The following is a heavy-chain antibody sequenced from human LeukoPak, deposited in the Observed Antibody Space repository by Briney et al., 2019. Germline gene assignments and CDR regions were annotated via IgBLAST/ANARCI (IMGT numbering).Heavy chain of an antibody. Sequence: GGSLRLSCAASGFTFSDYGIHWVRQAPGQGLEWVALIWYDGSKKYYADSVKGRFTISRDNTKNTLYLQLNSLRAVDTAVYYCARAHSSSSTFDLWGQGTLVTVSS. CDR2: IWYDGSKK. CDR1: GFTFSDYG. CDR3: ARAHSSSSTFDL. J-gene: IGHJ4*02. D-gene: IGHD6-6*01. V-gene: IGHV3-33*01.